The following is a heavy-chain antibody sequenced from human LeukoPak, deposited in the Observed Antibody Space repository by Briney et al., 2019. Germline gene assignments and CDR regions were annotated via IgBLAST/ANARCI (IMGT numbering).Heavy chain of an antibody. Sequence: PGGSLRLSCAASGFTFSSYGMSWVRQAPGKGLEWVSTIYGSGGSTYYADSVKGRFTISRDNSKNTLYLQMNSLRAEDTAVYYCAKAEGSGSYSYYSMDVWGQGTTVTVSS. CDR3: AKAEGSGSYSYYSMDV. CDR2: IYGSGGST. J-gene: IGHJ6*02. V-gene: IGHV3-23*01. CDR1: GFTFSSYG. D-gene: IGHD3-10*01.